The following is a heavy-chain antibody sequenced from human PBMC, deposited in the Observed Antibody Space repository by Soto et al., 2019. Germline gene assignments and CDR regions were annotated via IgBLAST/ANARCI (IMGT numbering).Heavy chain of an antibody. CDR2: IWYGGSNK. J-gene: IGHJ6*02. D-gene: IGHD3-10*01. CDR1: GFTFSSYG. CDR3: ARDMGFGDQYYYGMDV. V-gene: IGHV3-33*01. Sequence: GGSLSLSCAASGFTFSSYGMHWVRQAPGKGLEWVAVIWYGGSNKYYADSVKGRFTISRDNSKNTLYLQMNSLRAEDTAVYYCARDMGFGDQYYYGMDVWGQGTTVTVSS.